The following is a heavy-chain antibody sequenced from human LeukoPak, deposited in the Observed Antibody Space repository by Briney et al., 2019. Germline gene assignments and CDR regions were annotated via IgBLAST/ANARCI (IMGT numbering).Heavy chain of an antibody. CDR1: GYTFTGYY. Sequence: ASVKDSCKASGYTFTGYYMHWVRQAPGQGLEWMGWINPNSGGTNYAQKFQGRVTMTRDTSISTAYMELSRLRSDDTAVYYCATLDCSGGSCYPNWFDPWGQGTLVTVSS. CDR2: INPNSGGT. J-gene: IGHJ5*02. D-gene: IGHD2-15*01. V-gene: IGHV1-2*02. CDR3: ATLDCSGGSCYPNWFDP.